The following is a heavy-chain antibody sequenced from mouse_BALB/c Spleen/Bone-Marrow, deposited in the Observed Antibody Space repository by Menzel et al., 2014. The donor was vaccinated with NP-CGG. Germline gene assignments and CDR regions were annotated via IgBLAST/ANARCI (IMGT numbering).Heavy chain of an antibody. CDR3: ARYYNYYFDV. V-gene: IGHV1S81*02. J-gene: IGHJ1*01. CDR2: TNPSNGRA. CDR1: GYTFTNYW. D-gene: IGHD1-1*01. Sequence: QVQLQQSGAELVKPGASVRLSCKTSGYTFTNYWMHWVKQRPGQGLEWIGDTNPSNGRATYSEKFKSKATLTVDTSSSTAYMQLSSLTSEDSAVYYCARYYNYYFDVWGAGTTVTVSS.